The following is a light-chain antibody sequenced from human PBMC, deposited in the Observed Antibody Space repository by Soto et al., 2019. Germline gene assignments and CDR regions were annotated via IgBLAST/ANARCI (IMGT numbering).Light chain of an antibody. Sequence: GERCRISVRARDDISTYLYWYQQKPGKDPKIMIYEASTLQSGVPSRFSGSGSGKEFTLTIRGLLTEDFEHYQSTHPTTLPFPLGQGNRPEIK. V-gene: IGKV1-9*01. CDR2: EAS. CDR3: THPTTLPFP. J-gene: IGKJ5*01. CDR1: DDISTY.